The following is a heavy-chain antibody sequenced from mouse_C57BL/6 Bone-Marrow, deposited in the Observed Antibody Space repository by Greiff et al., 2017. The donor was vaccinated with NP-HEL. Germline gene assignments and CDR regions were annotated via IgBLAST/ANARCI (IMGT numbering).Heavy chain of an antibody. D-gene: IGHD1-1*01. CDR2: IDPSDSYT. Sequence: QVQLKQPGAELVMPGASVKLSCKASGYTFTSYWMHWVKQRPGQGLEWIGEIDPSDSYTNYNQKFKGKSTLTVDKSSSTAYMQLSSLTSEDSAVYYCARRGIYYYGRSFDYWGQGTTLTVSS. J-gene: IGHJ2*01. CDR1: GYTFTSYW. V-gene: IGHV1-69*01. CDR3: ARRGIYYYGRSFDY.